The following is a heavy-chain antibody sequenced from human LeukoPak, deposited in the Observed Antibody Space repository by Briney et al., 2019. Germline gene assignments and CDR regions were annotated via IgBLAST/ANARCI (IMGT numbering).Heavy chain of an antibody. CDR1: GYSISSGYY. CDR2: VYHTGST. J-gene: IGHJ4*02. D-gene: IGHD3-22*01. Sequence: SETLSLTCTVSGYSISSGYYWGWIRQSPGKGLVGIGTVYHTGSTYYNPSLKSRAIISVDTSKNQFSLKLSSVTAEDTAVYYCARVANDSSGFYDYWGQGTLVTVSS. V-gene: IGHV4-38-2*02. CDR3: ARVANDSSGFYDY.